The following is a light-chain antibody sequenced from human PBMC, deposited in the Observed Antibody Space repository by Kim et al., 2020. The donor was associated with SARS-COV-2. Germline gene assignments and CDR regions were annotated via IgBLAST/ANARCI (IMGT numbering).Light chain of an antibody. J-gene: IGKJ2*01. Sequence: ATITCKSSKIVFYRSNDKNFLAWYQHNPGQPPKLLMYWESTRGSGVPDRFSGSGSGTDFTLTISSLPAEDGAVYYCQQYYTSPYTFGQGTNLE. V-gene: IGKV4-1*01. CDR3: QQYYTSPYT. CDR2: WES. CDR1: KIVFYRSNDKNF.